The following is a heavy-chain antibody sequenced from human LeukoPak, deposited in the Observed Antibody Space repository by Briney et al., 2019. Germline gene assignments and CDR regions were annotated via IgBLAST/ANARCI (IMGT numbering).Heavy chain of an antibody. CDR3: ARDPYYDILTVGFDY. CDR2: INHSGST. V-gene: IGHV4-34*01. Sequence: SSETLSLTCAVYGGSFSGYYWSWIRQPPGKGLEWIGEINHSGSTNYNPSLKSRVTISVDTSKNQSSLKLSSVTAADTAVYYCARDPYYDILTVGFDYWGQGTLVTVSS. CDR1: GGSFSGYY. J-gene: IGHJ4*02. D-gene: IGHD3-9*01.